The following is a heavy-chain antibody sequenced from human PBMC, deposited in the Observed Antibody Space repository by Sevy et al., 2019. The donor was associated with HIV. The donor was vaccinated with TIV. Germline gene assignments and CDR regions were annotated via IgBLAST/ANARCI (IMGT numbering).Heavy chain of an antibody. D-gene: IGHD3-22*01. CDR1: GYTLTGFS. CDR3: ATRKDYYDSSGYPFDY. V-gene: IGHV1-24*01. Sequence: ASVKVFCKVTGYTLTGFSMHWVRQTPGKGLEWMGTFDPEDGETVYAQKFQGRVIMTEDTSADTAHMDLSSLTSEETAVYYCATRKDYYDSSGYPFDYWGQGTRVTVSS. CDR2: FDPEDGET. J-gene: IGHJ4*02.